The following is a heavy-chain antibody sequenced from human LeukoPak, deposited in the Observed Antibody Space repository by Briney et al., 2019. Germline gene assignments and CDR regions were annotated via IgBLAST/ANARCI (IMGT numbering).Heavy chain of an antibody. CDR3: AKDGAFGGVIVEYYFDY. D-gene: IGHD3-16*02. CDR1: GFTFSTYT. V-gene: IGHV3-21*01. Sequence: PGGSLRLSCAASGFTFSTYTMKWVRQAPGKGLEWVSSITRSSSSIYYADSVKGRFTISRDNAKNSLYLQMNSLRAEDTAVYYCAKDGAFGGVIVEYYFDYWGQGTLVTVSS. CDR2: ITRSSSSI. J-gene: IGHJ4*02.